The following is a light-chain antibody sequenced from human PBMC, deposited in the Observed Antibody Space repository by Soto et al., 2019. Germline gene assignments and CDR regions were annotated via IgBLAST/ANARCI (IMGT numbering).Light chain of an antibody. CDR2: GAS. CDR1: QSVRSNF. Sequence: ESVLTQSPGTLSLSPGERATLSWRASQSVRSNFLAWYQQKPGQPPRLLIYGASNRATGIPDRISGSGSGTDFTLTITRLEPEDFAMYYCQRYDSLRTFGQGTKVDIK. CDR3: QRYDSLRT. J-gene: IGKJ1*01. V-gene: IGKV3-20*01.